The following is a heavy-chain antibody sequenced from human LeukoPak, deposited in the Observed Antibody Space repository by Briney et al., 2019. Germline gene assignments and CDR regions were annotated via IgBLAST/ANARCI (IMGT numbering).Heavy chain of an antibody. CDR3: AKGSAMVTDLPFFDY. J-gene: IGHJ4*02. Sequence: PGGSLRLSCAASGFTFDDYAMHWDRQAPGQGLEWVSGISWNTGSIGYADSVKGRFTISRDNAKNSLYLQMNSLRTEDMALYYCAKGSAMVTDLPFFDYWGQGTLVTVSS. CDR2: ISWNTGSI. D-gene: IGHD5-18*01. V-gene: IGHV3-9*03. CDR1: GFTFDDYA.